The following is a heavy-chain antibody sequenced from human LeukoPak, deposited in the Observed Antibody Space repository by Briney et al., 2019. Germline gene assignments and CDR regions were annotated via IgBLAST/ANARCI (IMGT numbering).Heavy chain of an antibody. V-gene: IGHV3-23*01. CDR2: ISGSGDST. J-gene: IGHJ4*02. Sequence: PGGSLRLSCATSGFTFSSYGMSWVRQAPGKGLEWVSAISGSGDSTYYADSVKGRFTISRDNSKSTLYLQMSSLRAEDTAVYYRVKVVVLVPATPLNWGQGTLVTVSS. D-gene: IGHD2-15*01. CDR1: GFTFSSYG. CDR3: VKVVVLVPATPLN.